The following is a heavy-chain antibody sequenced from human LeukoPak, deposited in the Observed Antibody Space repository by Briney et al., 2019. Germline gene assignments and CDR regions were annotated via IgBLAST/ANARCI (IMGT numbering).Heavy chain of an antibody. Sequence: GESLKISCKGSGYSFTSYWIGWVRQMPGKGLEWMGIIYPGDSDTRYSPSFQGQVTISADKSISTAYLQWSSLKASDTAMYYCARRAAGPLGYYYYYMDVWGKGTTVTVSS. CDR1: GYSFTSYW. CDR3: ARRAAGPLGYYYYYMDV. CDR2: IYPGDSDT. D-gene: IGHD6-13*01. J-gene: IGHJ6*03. V-gene: IGHV5-51*01.